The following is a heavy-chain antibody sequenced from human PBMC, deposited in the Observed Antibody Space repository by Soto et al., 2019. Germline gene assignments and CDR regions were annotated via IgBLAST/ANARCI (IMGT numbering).Heavy chain of an antibody. Sequence: EVQLLESGGGLVQPGGFLRLSCAASGFTFNNYAMTWVRQAPGKGLEWVSAISGGGDTTSYADSVKGRFTVSRDGSKNTVYLQMSSLRAEDTALYYCAKGRGGSGSLTPRVDFWGQGTLVTVSS. CDR2: ISGGGDTT. D-gene: IGHD3-10*01. J-gene: IGHJ4*02. CDR3: AKGRGGSGSLTPRVDF. CDR1: GFTFNNYA. V-gene: IGHV3-23*01.